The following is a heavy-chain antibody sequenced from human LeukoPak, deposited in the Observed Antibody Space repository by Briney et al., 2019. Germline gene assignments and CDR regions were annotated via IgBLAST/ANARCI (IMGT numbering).Heavy chain of an antibody. CDR3: TGPSTVTAGYFDS. Sequence: GESLRLSCAASGFTFSSYAMHWVRQAPGKGLDWVAFISYGGTNKYYADAVKGRFTISRDNSKNTLYLQMNSLRAEDTAIYYCTGPSTVTAGYFDSWGQGTLVTVSS. J-gene: IGHJ4*02. D-gene: IGHD4-17*01. CDR1: GFTFSSYA. CDR2: ISYGGTNK. V-gene: IGHV3-30*04.